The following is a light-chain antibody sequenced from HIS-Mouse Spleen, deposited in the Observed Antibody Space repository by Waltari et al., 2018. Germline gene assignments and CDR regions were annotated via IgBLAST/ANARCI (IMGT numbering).Light chain of an antibody. J-gene: IGLJ1*01. CDR1: NIGSKS. CDR3: QVWDSSSDHYV. Sequence: SYVLTQPPSVSVAPGQPARITCGGNNIGSKSGHWYQQQPGQAPVLVVYDDSVRPSGIPERFSGSNSGNTATLTISRVEAGDEADYYCQVWDSSSDHYVFGTGTKVTVL. CDR2: DDS. V-gene: IGLV3-21*02.